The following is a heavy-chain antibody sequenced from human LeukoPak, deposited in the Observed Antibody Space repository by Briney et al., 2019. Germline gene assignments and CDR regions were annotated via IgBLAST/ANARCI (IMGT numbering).Heavy chain of an antibody. D-gene: IGHD3-10*01. J-gene: IGHJ4*02. CDR3: ARSRYYYGSVDS. Sequence: GGSLRLSCAASGFTFSTSALHCVRQAPGKGLEYVAAISSDGRTTYYADSVKGRFTISRDNSKNTLYLQMGSLRAEDMAVYYCARSRYYYGSVDSWGQGTLVTVAS. V-gene: IGHV3-64*02. CDR1: GFTFSTSA. CDR2: ISSDGRTT.